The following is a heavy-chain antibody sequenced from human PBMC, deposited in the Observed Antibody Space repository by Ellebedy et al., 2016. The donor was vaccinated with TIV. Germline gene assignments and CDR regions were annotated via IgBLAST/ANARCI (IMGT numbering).Heavy chain of an antibody. CDR3: VRGDPLVLGY. CDR2: IEISPGNI. Sequence: GGSLRLXXVASGYTFTSYPLNWVRQPPGRGLGWVSGIEISPGNIYYADSVKGRFTISRDNARNSLYLQMNSLRDEDTAVYYCVRGDPLVLGYWGQGTLVTVSS. CDR1: GYTFTSYP. J-gene: IGHJ4*02. D-gene: IGHD6-13*01. V-gene: IGHV3-48*02.